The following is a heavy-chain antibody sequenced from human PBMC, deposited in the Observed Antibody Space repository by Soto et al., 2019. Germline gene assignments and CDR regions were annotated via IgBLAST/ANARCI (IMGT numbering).Heavy chain of an antibody. J-gene: IGHJ4*02. V-gene: IGHV4-34*01. Sequence: QVQLQQWGAGLLKPSETLSLTCAVYGGSFSGYYWSWIRQPPGKGLEWIGEINHSGSTNYNPSLKSRVTISVDTSKNRFSLKLSSVTAADTAVYYCARLAGYDFWSGYSYYFDYWCQGTLVTVSS. CDR3: ARLAGYDFWSGYSYYFDY. CDR1: GGSFSGYY. CDR2: INHSGST. D-gene: IGHD3-3*01.